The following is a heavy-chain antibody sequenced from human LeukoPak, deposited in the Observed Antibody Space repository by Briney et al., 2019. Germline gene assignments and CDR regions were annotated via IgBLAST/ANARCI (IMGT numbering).Heavy chain of an antibody. CDR2: ISGSGTST. CDR3: AGGRPHGNDY. CDR1: GFTFSSYA. J-gene: IGHJ4*02. Sequence: GGSLRLSCAASGFTFSSYAMSWVRQAPGKGLEWVSAISGSGTSTYYAESVRGRFTISRDSSKNTLYLQMNSLRAEDTAVYYCAGGRPHGNDYWGQGTLVTVSS. V-gene: IGHV3-23*01. D-gene: IGHD4-23*01.